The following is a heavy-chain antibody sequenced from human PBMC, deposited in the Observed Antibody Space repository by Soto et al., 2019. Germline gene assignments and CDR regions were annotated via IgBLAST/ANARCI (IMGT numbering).Heavy chain of an antibody. CDR2: ITKTGRST. Sequence: PGGSLKLSCATSGFSFSNYGMNWVRPAPGKGLEWVSGITKTGRSTFIADSVRGRFTISRDNLKNIMYLQMNSLRVDDTALYYCTKDAEAYDFAFDKWGQGTMVTVS. CDR3: TKDAEAYDFAFDK. D-gene: IGHD3-3*01. J-gene: IGHJ3*02. CDR1: GFSFSNYG. V-gene: IGHV3-23*01.